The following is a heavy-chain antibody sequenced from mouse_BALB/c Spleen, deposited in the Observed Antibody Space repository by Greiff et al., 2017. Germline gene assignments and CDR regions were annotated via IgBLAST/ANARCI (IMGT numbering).Heavy chain of an antibody. V-gene: IGHV1-55*01. J-gene: IGHJ3*01. CDR3: ARSRSAWFAY. Sequence: QVQLLQPGAELVKPGTSVKLSCKASGYNFTSYWINWVKLRPGQGLEWIGDIYPGSGSTNYNEKFKSKATLTVDTSSSTAYMQLSSLASEDSALYYCARSRSAWFAYWGQGTLVTVSA. CDR1: GYNFTSYW. CDR2: IYPGSGST.